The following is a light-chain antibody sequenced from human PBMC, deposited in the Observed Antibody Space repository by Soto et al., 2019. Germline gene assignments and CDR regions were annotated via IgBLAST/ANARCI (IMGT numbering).Light chain of an antibody. CDR3: SSYAGSSNV. J-gene: IGLJ1*01. Sequence: QSALTQPRSVSGSPGQSVTISCTGTSSDVGGYNYVSWYQEQPGKAPKLMIYEVNKRPSGVPDRFSGSKSGNTASLTVSGLQAEDEADYYCSSYAGSSNVFGTGTKVTVL. CDR2: EVN. CDR1: SSDVGGYNY. V-gene: IGLV2-8*01.